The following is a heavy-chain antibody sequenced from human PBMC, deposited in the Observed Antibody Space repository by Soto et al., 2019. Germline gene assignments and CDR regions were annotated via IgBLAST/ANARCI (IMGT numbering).Heavy chain of an antibody. D-gene: IGHD6-6*01. CDR2: ISVTSDDT. CDR1: GFRFMDYY. CDR3: ARSLRATSRLSY. Sequence: VQLVESGGGLVKPGGSLRLSCEASGFRFMDYYMGWIRQGPGKRLEWISYISVTSDDTKYADSVKGRFTISRDNAAKFVFLHMHSPRDAATDVYFCARSLRATSRLSYWGQGTPVTVSS. V-gene: IGHV3-11*06. J-gene: IGHJ4*02.